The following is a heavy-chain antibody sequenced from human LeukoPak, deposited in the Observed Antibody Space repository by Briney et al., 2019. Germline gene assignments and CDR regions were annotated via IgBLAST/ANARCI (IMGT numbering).Heavy chain of an antibody. CDR3: ARVWTGNYGGKLDY. V-gene: IGHV3-48*03. CDR2: ISSSGSTI. D-gene: IGHD4-23*01. CDR1: GFTFSSYE. Sequence: PGGSLRLSCAASGFTFSSYEMNWVRQAPGKGLEWVSYISSSGSTIYYADSVKGRFTISRDNAKNSLYLQMNSLRAEDTAVYYCARVWTGNYGGKLDYWGQGTLVTVSS. J-gene: IGHJ4*02.